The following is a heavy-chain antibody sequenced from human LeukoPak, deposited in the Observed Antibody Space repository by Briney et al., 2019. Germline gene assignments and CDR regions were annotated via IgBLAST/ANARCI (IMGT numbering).Heavy chain of an antibody. J-gene: IGHJ6*02. CDR2: IYTTGSS. V-gene: IGHV4-61*02. Sequence: PSQTLSLTCTVSGGSISGISYYWTWIRQPAGKGLEWIGRIYTTGSSNYNPSLKSRVTISVDTSNNQFSLKLSSVTAADTAVNYCARVSPSGVWDVWGQGTTVTVSS. D-gene: IGHD3-10*01. CDR3: ARVSPSGVWDV. CDR1: GGSISGISYY.